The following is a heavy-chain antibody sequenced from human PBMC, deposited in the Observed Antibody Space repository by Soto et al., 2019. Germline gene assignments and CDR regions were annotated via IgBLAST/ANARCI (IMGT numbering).Heavy chain of an antibody. Sequence: SETLSLTCAVYGGSFSGYYWSWIRQPPGKGLEWIGEINHSGNTNYNPSLKSRVTISVDTSKNQFSLKLSSVTAADTAVYYCARGKSIAARRPSYDYFDYWGQGTLVTVSS. V-gene: IGHV4-34*01. J-gene: IGHJ4*02. CDR2: INHSGNT. CDR3: ARGKSIAARRPSYDYFDY. CDR1: GGSFSGYY. D-gene: IGHD6-6*01.